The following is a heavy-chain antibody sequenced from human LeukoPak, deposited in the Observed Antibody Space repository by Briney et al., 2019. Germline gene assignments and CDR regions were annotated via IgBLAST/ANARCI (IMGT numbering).Heavy chain of an antibody. J-gene: IGHJ3*02. Sequence: GGSLRLSCAASGFTFDEYAIHWVRQAPGKGLEWVSLISGDGVRTFYTDSVKGRFTISRDNSKNSLYLQMNSLRTEDTALYYCAKDLTSVYDAFNIWGQGTMVTVSS. V-gene: IGHV3-43*02. CDR2: ISGDGVRT. CDR1: GFTFDEYA. CDR3: AKDLTSVYDAFNI.